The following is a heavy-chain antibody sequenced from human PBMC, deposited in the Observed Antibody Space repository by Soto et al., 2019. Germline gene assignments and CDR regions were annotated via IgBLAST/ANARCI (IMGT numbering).Heavy chain of an antibody. CDR2: INHSGST. CDR1: GGSFSGYY. J-gene: IGHJ4*02. D-gene: IGHD5-18*01. V-gene: IGHV4-34*01. Sequence: QVQLQQWGAGLLKPSETLSLTCAVYGGSFSGYYWSWIRQPPGKGLEWIGEINHSGSTNYNPSLKSRVTISVDTSKNQFSLKLSSMTAADTAVYYCARGGYSYGSGFDYWGQGTLVTVSS. CDR3: ARGGYSYGSGFDY.